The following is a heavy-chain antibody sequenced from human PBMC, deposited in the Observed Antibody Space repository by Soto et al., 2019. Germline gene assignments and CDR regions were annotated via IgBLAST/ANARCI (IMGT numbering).Heavy chain of an antibody. CDR2: ISYDGSNK. Sequence: QVQLVESGGGVVQPGRSLRLSCAASGFTFSSYGMHWVRQAPGKGLEWVAVISYDGSNKYYADSVKGRFTISRDNSKNTLYLQMNSLRAEDTAVYYCAKVPFPPYYDFWSGGDGAFDIWGQGTMVTVSS. CDR3: AKVPFPPYYDFWSGGDGAFDI. CDR1: GFTFSSYG. V-gene: IGHV3-30*18. J-gene: IGHJ3*02. D-gene: IGHD3-3*01.